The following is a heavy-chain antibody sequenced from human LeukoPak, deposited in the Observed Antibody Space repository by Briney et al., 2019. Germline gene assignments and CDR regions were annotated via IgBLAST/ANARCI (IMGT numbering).Heavy chain of an antibody. Sequence: GRSLRLSCAASGFTFSSYAMHWVRQAPGKGLEWVAVISYDGGNKYYADSVKGRFTISRDNSKNTLYLQMNSLRAEDTAVYYCATEEGGGLGYCSSTSCPTGDYYGMDVWGKGTTVTVS. D-gene: IGHD2-2*01. J-gene: IGHJ6*04. CDR3: ATEEGGGLGYCSSTSCPTGDYYGMDV. CDR2: ISYDGGNK. CDR1: GFTFSSYA. V-gene: IGHV3-30*04.